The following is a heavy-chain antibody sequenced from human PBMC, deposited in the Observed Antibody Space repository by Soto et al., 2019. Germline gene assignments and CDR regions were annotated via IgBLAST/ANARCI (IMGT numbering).Heavy chain of an antibody. V-gene: IGHV1-8*01. CDR2: MNPNSGNT. CDR1: GYTFTSYD. J-gene: IGHJ4*02. D-gene: IGHD6-19*01. Sequence: QVQLVQSGAEVKKPGASVKVSCKASGYTFTSYDINWVRQATGQGLEWMGWMNPNSGNTGYAQKFQGRVTMTRDTSISTAYMELSRLRSDDTAVYYCARDGPQWLEKKGVFDYWGQGTLVTVSS. CDR3: ARDGPQWLEKKGVFDY.